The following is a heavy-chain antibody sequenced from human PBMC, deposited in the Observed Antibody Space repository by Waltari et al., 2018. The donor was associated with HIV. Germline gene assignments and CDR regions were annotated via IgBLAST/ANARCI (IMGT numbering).Heavy chain of an antibody. CDR1: GFTFRTYG. V-gene: IGHV3-30*02. CDR2: IRYDGSKK. Sequence: QVQLVESGGGVVQPGGSLRLSCDASGFTFRTYGMHWVRQAPGKGLEWVTFIRYDGSKKHYADSVKGRFTISRDNSDNTLYLEMNSLRTEDTAVYYCATNIVVAATGTFDYWGQGTRVIVTA. J-gene: IGHJ4*02. D-gene: IGHD2-15*01. CDR3: ATNIVVAATGTFDY.